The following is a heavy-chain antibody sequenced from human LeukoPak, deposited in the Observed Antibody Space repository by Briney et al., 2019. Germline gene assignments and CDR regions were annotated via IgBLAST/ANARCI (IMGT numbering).Heavy chain of an antibody. CDR2: IKQDGSEK. CDR3: ARESTYDSSGYYYRHTYDY. CDR1: GFTFSNAW. V-gene: IGHV3-7*01. J-gene: IGHJ4*02. Sequence: RAGGSLRLSCAASGFTFSNAWMSWVRQAPGKGLEWVANIKQDGSEKYYVDSVKGRFTISRDNAKNSLYLQMNSLRAEDTAVYYCARESTYDSSGYYYRHTYDYWGQGTLVTVSS. D-gene: IGHD3-22*01.